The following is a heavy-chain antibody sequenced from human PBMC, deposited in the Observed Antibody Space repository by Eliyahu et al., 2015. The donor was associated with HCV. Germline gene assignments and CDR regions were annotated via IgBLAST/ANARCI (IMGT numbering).Heavy chain of an antibody. Sequence: QLQLQESGPGLVQPSETLSLTCTVSGGSISSITYYWGWXRQPPGKGLEWIGNIYYSGSTYYNPSLKSRVTMSVDTSKNHFSLKLSSLTAADTAVYFCARETVNRAGQSSGLDPWGQGHLVTVSS. V-gene: IGHV4-39*07. CDR1: GGSISSITYY. CDR2: IYYSGST. D-gene: IGHD6-19*01. CDR3: ARETVNRAGQSSGLDP. J-gene: IGHJ5*02.